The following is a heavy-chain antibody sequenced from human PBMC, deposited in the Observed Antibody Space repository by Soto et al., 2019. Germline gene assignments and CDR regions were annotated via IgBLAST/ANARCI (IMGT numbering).Heavy chain of an antibody. CDR2: IWYDGSNK. D-gene: IGHD6-13*01. V-gene: IGHV3-33*01. CDR1: GFTFSSYG. CDR3: ARTHLQQLVAHEAFDI. J-gene: IGHJ3*02. Sequence: QVQLVESGGGVVQPGRSLRLSCAASGFTFSSYGMHWVRQAPGKGLEWVAVIWYDGSNKYYADSVKGRFTIPRDNSKNTLYLQMNSLRAEDTAVYHCARTHLQQLVAHEAFDIWGQGTMVTVSS.